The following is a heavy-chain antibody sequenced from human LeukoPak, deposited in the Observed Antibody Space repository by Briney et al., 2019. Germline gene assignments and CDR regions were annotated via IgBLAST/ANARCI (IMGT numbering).Heavy chain of an antibody. CDR2: ISSGSSYI. CDR3: ARDKVRQQLFYGMDV. V-gene: IGHV3-21*01. J-gene: IGHJ6*02. Sequence: GGSLRLSCAASGFTFSSYSMNWVRQAPGKGLEWVSSISSGSSYIYYADSVKGRFTISRDNAKNSLYLQMNSLRAEDTAVYYCARDKVRQQLFYGMDVWGQGTTVTVSS. CDR1: GFTFSSYS. D-gene: IGHD6-13*01.